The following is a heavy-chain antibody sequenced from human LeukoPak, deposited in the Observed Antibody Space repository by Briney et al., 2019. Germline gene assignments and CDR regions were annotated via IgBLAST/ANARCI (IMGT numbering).Heavy chain of an antibody. V-gene: IGHV3-30*18. CDR2: ISYDGSNK. D-gene: IGHD2-2*01. CDR3: AKPDHCSSTSCYLGDFDY. Sequence: GGSLRLSCAASGFTFSSYGMHWVRQAPGKGLEWVAVISYDGSNKYYADSVKGRFTISRDNSKNTLYLQMNSLRAEDTAVYYCAKPDHCSSTSCYLGDFDYWGQGTLVTVSS. CDR1: GFTFSSYG. J-gene: IGHJ4*02.